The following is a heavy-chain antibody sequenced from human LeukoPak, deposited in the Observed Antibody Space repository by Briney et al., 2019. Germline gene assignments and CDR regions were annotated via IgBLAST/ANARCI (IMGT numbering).Heavy chain of an antibody. CDR1: GGSISSYY. Sequence: SETLSLTCIVSGGSISSYYWSWIRQPPGKGLEWIGYIYYSGSTNYNPSLKSRVTISVDTSKNQFSLKLSPVTAADTAVYYCARDYDSSGLDYWGQGTLVTVSS. V-gene: IGHV4-59*01. CDR3: ARDYDSSGLDY. J-gene: IGHJ4*02. CDR2: IYYSGST. D-gene: IGHD3-22*01.